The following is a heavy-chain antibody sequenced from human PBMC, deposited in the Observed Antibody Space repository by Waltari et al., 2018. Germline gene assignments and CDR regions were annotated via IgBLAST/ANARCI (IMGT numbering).Heavy chain of an antibody. CDR3: SRQVLGYCTSAACRRLKS. V-gene: IGHV4-38-2*01. J-gene: IGHJ5*02. D-gene: IGHD2-2*03. CDR1: GYAVNSGFY. CDR2: IYHDGTT. Sequence: QVQLQESGPGLVKSSETLSLTCDVSGYAVNSGFYWGWIRQAPGKGLEWVATIYHDGTTFYNPSLKSRLSVSMDTSKNQISLTLKSVTAADTAVYYCSRQVLGYCTSAACRRLKSWGQGTLVTVSS.